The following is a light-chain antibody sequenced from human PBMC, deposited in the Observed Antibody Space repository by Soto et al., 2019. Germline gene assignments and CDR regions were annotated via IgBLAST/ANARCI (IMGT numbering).Light chain of an antibody. Sequence: EIVMTQSPATLSVSPGERVTLSCRASQSVNSNFAWYQQKPGQAPRLLIYDVFTRAAGIPARFIGSGSGTEFTLTISSLKSEDFAIYYCQQDNNWPLTVGGGTKVEIK. V-gene: IGKV3-15*01. J-gene: IGKJ4*01. CDR3: QQDNNWPLT. CDR2: DVF. CDR1: QSVNSN.